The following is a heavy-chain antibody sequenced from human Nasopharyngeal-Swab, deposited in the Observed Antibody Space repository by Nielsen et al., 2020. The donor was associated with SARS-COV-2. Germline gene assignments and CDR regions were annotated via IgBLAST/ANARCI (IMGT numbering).Heavy chain of an antibody. D-gene: IGHD4-17*01. CDR2: IQSKTDGGTT. CDR1: GFTFNNAW. J-gene: IGHJ4*02. Sequence: GESLKISCAGSGFTFNNAWMSWVRQAPGKGLEWVGRIQSKTDGGTTDYAAPVKGRFTISRDDSKNSLYMQMNSLQTEDTAVYYCTCAPETTTHPAYWGQGTLVTVSS. CDR3: TCAPETTTHPAY. V-gene: IGHV3-15*01.